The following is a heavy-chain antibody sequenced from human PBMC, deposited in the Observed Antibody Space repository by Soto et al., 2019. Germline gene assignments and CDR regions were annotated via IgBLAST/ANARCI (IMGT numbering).Heavy chain of an antibody. CDR3: AYSTGWYRHDV. CDR2: IFHSGDT. Sequence: QVQLQESGPGLVKPSGTLSLTCAVSGDSISNSRWWTWVRQPPGKGLEWIGDIFHSGDTNYNPSLKSRVFISVDKSQNQFSLKVSSVTAAVTAVYYCAYSTGWYRHDVWGQGTVVTVSS. V-gene: IGHV4-4*02. J-gene: IGHJ3*01. D-gene: IGHD6-19*01. CDR1: GDSISNSRW.